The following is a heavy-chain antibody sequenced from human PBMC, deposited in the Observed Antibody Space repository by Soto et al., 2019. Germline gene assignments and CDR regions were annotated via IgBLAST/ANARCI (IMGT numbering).Heavy chain of an antibody. D-gene: IGHD6-19*01. CDR2: INAGNGNT. CDR3: ARVPSVAPGLRFDP. CDR1: GYTFTSYA. V-gene: IGHV1-3*01. J-gene: IGHJ5*02. Sequence: ASVKVSCKASGYTFTSYAMHWVRQAPGQRLEWMGWINAGNGNTKYSQKFQGRVTITRDTSASTAYMELSSLRSEDTAVYYCARVPSVAPGLRFDPWGQGTLVTVSS.